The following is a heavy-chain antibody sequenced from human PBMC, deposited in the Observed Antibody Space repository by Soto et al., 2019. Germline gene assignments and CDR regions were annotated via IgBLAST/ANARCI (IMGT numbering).Heavy chain of an antibody. J-gene: IGHJ5*02. CDR3: ARELRARFDP. CDR1: GGSISSGGYS. Sequence: SETLSLTCAVSGGSISSGGYSWSWIRQRPGKGLEWIGYISESGSTNYNKSLKSRVTISLDRSQNNFSLRMTSVTAADTATYYCARELRARFDPWGQGTLVTVSS. D-gene: IGHD3-3*01. V-gene: IGHV4-30-2*01. CDR2: ISESGST.